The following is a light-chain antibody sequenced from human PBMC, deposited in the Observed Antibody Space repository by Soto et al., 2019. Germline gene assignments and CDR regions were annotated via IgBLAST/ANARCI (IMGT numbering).Light chain of an antibody. CDR2: GAS. Sequence: DIQMTQSPSSVSASVGDRPTITCRASRDISNSLAWYQQTPGKAPKLLLRGASSLHRGVPSRFSGGGAGTEFTLTISSLQPEDFATYYCQQTSAFPRTFGQGTKVDIK. J-gene: IGKJ1*01. V-gene: IGKV1-12*01. CDR1: RDISNS. CDR3: QQTSAFPRT.